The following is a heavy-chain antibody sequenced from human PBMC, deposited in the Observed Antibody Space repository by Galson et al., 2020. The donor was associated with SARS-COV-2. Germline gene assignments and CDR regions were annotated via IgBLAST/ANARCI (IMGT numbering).Heavy chain of an antibody. CDR2: FDPEDGET. J-gene: IGHJ6*02. V-gene: IGHV1-24*01. CDR1: GYTLTELS. Sequence: ASVKVSCKVSGYTLTELSMHWVRQAPGKRLEWMGGFDPEDGETIYAQKFQGRVTMTEDTSTDTAYMELSSLRSEDTAVYYCATGRAIFGVVTSYYYYYGMDVWGQGTTVTVSS. D-gene: IGHD3-3*01. CDR3: ATGRAIFGVVTSYYYYYGMDV.